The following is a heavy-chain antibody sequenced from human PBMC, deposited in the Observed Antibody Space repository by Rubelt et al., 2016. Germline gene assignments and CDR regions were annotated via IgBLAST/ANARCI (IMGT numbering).Heavy chain of an antibody. Sequence: EVQLVESGGGLVQPGGSLRLSCAASGFTVSSNYMSWVRQAPGKGLEWVSVIYSGGSTYYADSVKGRFTISRHNSKNTVYLHMNSMRAGDTAVDYCARAGFVGYDSSGYYYGYGGQGTLVTVSS. CDR2: IYSGGST. V-gene: IGHV3-53*04. CDR1: GFTVSSNY. J-gene: IGHJ4*02. D-gene: IGHD3-22*01. CDR3: ARAGFVGYDSSGYYYGY.